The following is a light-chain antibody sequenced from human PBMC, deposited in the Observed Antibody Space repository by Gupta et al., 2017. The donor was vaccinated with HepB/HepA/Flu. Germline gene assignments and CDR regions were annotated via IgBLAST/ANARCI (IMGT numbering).Light chain of an antibody. CDR1: KLGDKY. CDR3: QAWDSSILV. V-gene: IGLV3-1*01. Sequence: SYELTQPPSVSVSPGQTASIPCSGDKLGDKYACWYQQKPGQSPVLVIYQDSKRPSGIPERFSGSNSGNTATLTISGTQAMDEADYYCQAWDSSILVFGGGTKLTVL. J-gene: IGLJ2*01. CDR2: QDS.